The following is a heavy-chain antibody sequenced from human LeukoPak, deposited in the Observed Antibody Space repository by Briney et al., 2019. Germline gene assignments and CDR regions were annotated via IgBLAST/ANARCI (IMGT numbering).Heavy chain of an antibody. Sequence: GASLRLSCAASGFTFSSYEMNWVRQAPGKGLEWISYISSSGRTIYYADSVKGRFTISRDNAKNSLYLQMNSLRVEDTAVYYCARGSLTGEYGMDVWGQGTTVTVSS. CDR2: ISSSGRTI. V-gene: IGHV3-48*03. J-gene: IGHJ6*02. CDR1: GFTFSSYE. D-gene: IGHD1-20*01. CDR3: ARGSLTGEYGMDV.